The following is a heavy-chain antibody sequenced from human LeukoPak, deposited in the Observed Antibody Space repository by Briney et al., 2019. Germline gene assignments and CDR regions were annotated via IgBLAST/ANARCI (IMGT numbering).Heavy chain of an antibody. D-gene: IGHD5-24*01. J-gene: IGHJ6*02. V-gene: IGHV3-21*01. CDR2: ISSSSSYI. CDR3: ARDISMATIIHYYYYGMDV. CDR1: GFTFSSYS. Sequence: GGSLKLSCAASGFTFSSYSMNWARQAPGEGLEWVSSISSSSSYIYYADSVKGRFTISRDNAKNSLYLQMNSLRAGDTAVYYCARDISMATIIHYYYYGMDVWGQGTTVTVSS.